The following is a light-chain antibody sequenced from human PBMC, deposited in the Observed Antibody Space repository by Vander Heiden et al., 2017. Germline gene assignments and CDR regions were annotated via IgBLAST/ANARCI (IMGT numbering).Light chain of an antibody. CDR1: QTVTSDY. V-gene: IGKV3-20*01. Sequence: EIVLTQSPGSLSLSPGERATLSCRASQTVTSDYLAWYQQKPGQAPRLLIYGASTRATGIPDRFRGSVSGTDFTLTISRLEPEDFAVYHCQQYGNSPPNAFGQGTKVEIK. CDR2: GAS. J-gene: IGKJ2*01. CDR3: QQYGNSPPNA.